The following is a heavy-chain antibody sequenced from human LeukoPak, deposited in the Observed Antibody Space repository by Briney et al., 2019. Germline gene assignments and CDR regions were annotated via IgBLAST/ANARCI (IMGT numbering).Heavy chain of an antibody. V-gene: IGHV4-4*07. D-gene: IGHD5-18*01. CDR2: IYTSGST. CDR3: ARSSRRGYSSYDAFDI. J-gene: IGHJ3*02. CDR1: GGSISSYY. Sequence: SETLSLTCTVSGGSISSYYWSWIRQPAGKGLEWIGRIYTSGSTNYNPSLKGRVTMSVDTSKNQFSLKLSSVTAVDTAVYYCARSSRRGYSSYDAFDIWGQGTMVTVSS.